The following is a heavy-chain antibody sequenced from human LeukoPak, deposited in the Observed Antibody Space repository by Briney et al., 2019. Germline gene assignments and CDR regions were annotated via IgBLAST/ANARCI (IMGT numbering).Heavy chain of an antibody. V-gene: IGHV3-23*01. CDR3: AKGASSSWYLGYFDY. J-gene: IGHJ4*02. Sequence: GGSLRLSCAASGFTFSSYAMSWVRQAPGKGLEWVSAISGSGGSTYYADSVKGRFTISRDNSKNTQYLQMNSLRAEDTAVYYCAKGASSSWYLGYFDYWGQGTLVTVSS. D-gene: IGHD6-13*01. CDR2: ISGSGGST. CDR1: GFTFSSYA.